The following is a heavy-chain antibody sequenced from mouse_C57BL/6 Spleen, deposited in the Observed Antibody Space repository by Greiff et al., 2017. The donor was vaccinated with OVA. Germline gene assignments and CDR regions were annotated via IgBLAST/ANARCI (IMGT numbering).Heavy chain of an antibody. J-gene: IGHJ3*01. CDR2: IYPGDGDT. CDR1: GYAFSSSW. CDR3: ARETVAWFAY. D-gene: IGHD4-1*01. V-gene: IGHV1-82*01. Sequence: VMLVESGPELVKPGASVKISCKASGYAFSSSWMNWVKQRPGKGLEWIGRIYPGDGDTNYNGKFKGKATLTADKSSSTAYMQLSSLTSEDSAVYFCARETVAWFAYWGQGTLVTVSA.